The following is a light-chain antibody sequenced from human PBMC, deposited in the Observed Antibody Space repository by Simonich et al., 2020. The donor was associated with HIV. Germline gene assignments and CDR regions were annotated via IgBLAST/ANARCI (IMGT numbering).Light chain of an antibody. CDR2: AAS. CDR1: QGISSY. CDR3: QQYYSYPWT. V-gene: IGKV1-8*01. J-gene: IGKJ1*01. Sequence: AIRMTQSPSSLSASTGDRVTITCRAIQGISSYLAWYQQKPGKAPKLLIYAASTLQIGGPSRFSGSGSGTDFTLTISCLQSEDFATYYCQQYYSYPWTFGQGTKVEIK.